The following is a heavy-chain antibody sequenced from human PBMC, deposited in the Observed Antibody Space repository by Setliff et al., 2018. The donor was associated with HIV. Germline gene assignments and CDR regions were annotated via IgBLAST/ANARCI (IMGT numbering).Heavy chain of an antibody. CDR2: FDPEHGET. CDR1: GYTLTELS. CDR3: ATGPLFSRAARYDY. J-gene: IGHJ4*02. D-gene: IGHD6-6*01. Sequence: ASVKVSCKVSGYTLTELSMHWVRQTPTKGLEWMGGFDPEHGETIYAQSFQGRVTVTEDMFTDTAYMELSSLRSQDTAVYYCATGPLFSRAARYDYWGQGTLVTVSS. V-gene: IGHV1-24*01.